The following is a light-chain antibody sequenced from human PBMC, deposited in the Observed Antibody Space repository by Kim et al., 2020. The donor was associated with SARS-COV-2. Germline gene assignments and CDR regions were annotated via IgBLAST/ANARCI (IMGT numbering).Light chain of an antibody. J-gene: IGLJ2*01. V-gene: IGLV1-40*01. CDR3: QSYDSSLSGSV. CDR2: GNS. CDR1: SSNIGAGYD. Sequence: QRVPISCTGSSSNIGAGYDVHWYQQLPGPAPKLLIYGNSNRPSGVPDRFSGSKSGTSASLAITGLQAEDEADYYCQSYDSSLSGSVFGGGTQLTVL.